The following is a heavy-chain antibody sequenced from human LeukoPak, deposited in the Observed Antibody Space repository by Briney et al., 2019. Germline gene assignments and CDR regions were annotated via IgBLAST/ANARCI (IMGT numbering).Heavy chain of an antibody. D-gene: IGHD1-7*01. Sequence: GGSLRLSCAASGFTFSNYAMHWVRQAPGKGPEYVSAIRSNGNRTYYANSVKGRFIISRDNSKNILYLQMGSLRTEDMAVYYCARVTGTTSIWGQGTQVTVSS. V-gene: IGHV3-64*01. CDR3: ARVTGTTSI. J-gene: IGHJ4*02. CDR2: IRSNGNRT. CDR1: GFTFSNYA.